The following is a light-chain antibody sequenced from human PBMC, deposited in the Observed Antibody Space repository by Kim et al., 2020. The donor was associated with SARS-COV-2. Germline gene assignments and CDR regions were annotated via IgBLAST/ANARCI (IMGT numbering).Light chain of an antibody. CDR1: KLGDKK. V-gene: IGLV3-1*01. Sequence: GSPEKTASITGHGEKLGDKKAAWYKQKPGQSPVVVIFRHNWRPAVIPERFSGSNSGNTATLTISGTQAMDEADYYCQAWNSSIYVFGTGTKVTVL. CDR3: QAWNSSIYV. J-gene: IGLJ1*01. CDR2: RHN.